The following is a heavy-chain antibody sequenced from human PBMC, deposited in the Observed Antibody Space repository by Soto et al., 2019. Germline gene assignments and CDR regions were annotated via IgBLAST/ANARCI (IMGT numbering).Heavy chain of an antibody. Sequence: GGSLRLSCAASGFTVSNKYMSWVRQAPGGGLEWVSVLYSDGRTYYADSVKGRFTFSRDNSKNTLFLQMNSLRAEDTAIYYCARGVGKCWSHDNWGQGTLVTVSS. CDR2: LYSDGRT. CDR1: GFTVSNKY. D-gene: IGHD6-13*01. V-gene: IGHV3-66*01. CDR3: ARGVGKCWSHDN. J-gene: IGHJ4*02.